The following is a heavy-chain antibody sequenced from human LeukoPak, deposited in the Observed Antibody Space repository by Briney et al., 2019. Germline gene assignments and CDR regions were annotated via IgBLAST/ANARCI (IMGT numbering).Heavy chain of an antibody. CDR2: IYYSGNT. Sequence: KPSETLSLTCTVSGGSISIYYWSWIRQSPGKGLEWIGYIYYSGNTNCNPSLKSRVTISVDTPKNQFSLKLTSVTAADTAVYYCARVGSGCFDYWGQGTLVTVSS. CDR3: ARVGSGCFDY. V-gene: IGHV4-59*12. CDR1: GGSISIYY. J-gene: IGHJ4*02. D-gene: IGHD6-19*01.